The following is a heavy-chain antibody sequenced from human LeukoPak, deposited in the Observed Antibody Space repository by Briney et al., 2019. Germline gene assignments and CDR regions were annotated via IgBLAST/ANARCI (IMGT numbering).Heavy chain of an antibody. Sequence: ASVKVSCKASGYTFIAKYMHWVRQAPGQGLEWMGWINPNSGGTNYAPEFQGRVIMTRDTSISTAYMEMRRLRSDDTAVYYCAITSWATLNAFDTWGQGTVVTVSP. D-gene: IGHD5-12*01. J-gene: IGHJ3*02. CDR1: GYTFIAKY. CDR3: AITSWATLNAFDT. CDR2: INPNSGGT. V-gene: IGHV1-2*02.